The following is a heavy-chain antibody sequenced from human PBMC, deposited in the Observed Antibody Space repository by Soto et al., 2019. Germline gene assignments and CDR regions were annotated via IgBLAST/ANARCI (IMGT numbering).Heavy chain of an antibody. CDR2: IRSKAYGGTT. CDR3: TRELVRFLEWLLFDY. Sequence: PGESLKISCTASGFTFGDYAMSWFRQAPGKGLEWVGFIRSKAYGGTTEYAASVKGRFTISRDDSKSIAYLQMNSLKTEDTAVYYCTRELVRFLEWLLFDYWGQGTLVTVS. CDR1: GFTFGDYA. D-gene: IGHD3-3*01. V-gene: IGHV3-49*03. J-gene: IGHJ4*02.